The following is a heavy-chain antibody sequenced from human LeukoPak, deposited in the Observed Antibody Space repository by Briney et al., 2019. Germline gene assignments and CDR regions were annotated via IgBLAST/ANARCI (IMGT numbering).Heavy chain of an antibody. J-gene: IGHJ3*02. Sequence: GGSLRLSCAASGFTFSSYSMNWVRQAPGKGLEWVSVIYSGGSTYYADSVKGRFTISRDNSKNTLYLQMNSLRAEDTAVYYCARHFGSMVRGVYDAFDIWGQGTMVTVSS. V-gene: IGHV3-66*04. CDR2: IYSGGST. CDR3: ARHFGSMVRGVYDAFDI. CDR1: GFTFSSYS. D-gene: IGHD3-10*01.